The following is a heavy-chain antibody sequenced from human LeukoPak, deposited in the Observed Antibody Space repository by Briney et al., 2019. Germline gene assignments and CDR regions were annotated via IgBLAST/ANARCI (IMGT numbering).Heavy chain of an antibody. CDR3: ARVPSYYYDSSGYDAFDI. CDR1: GGSISSSSYY. V-gene: IGHV4-39*07. Sequence: SETPSLTCTVSGGSISSSSYYWGWIRQPPGTGLEWIGSIYYSGSTYYNPSLKSRVTISVDTSKNQFSLKLSSVTAADTAVYYCARVPSYYYDSSGYDAFDIWGQGTMVTVSS. J-gene: IGHJ3*02. CDR2: IYYSGST. D-gene: IGHD3-22*01.